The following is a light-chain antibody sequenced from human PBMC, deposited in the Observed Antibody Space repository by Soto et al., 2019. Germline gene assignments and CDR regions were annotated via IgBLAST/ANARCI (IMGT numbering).Light chain of an antibody. CDR3: QQYNNWPS. CDR1: QSVSSY. V-gene: IGKV3-15*01. CDR2: SAT. Sequence: EIVMTQSPATLSVSPGETATLSCRASQSVSSYLAWYQQKPGQAPSLIIYSATSRATGVPARISGRGSETESPLTIRRLQSEDFAVYFWQQYNNWPSFGQGTRLEIK. J-gene: IGKJ5*01.